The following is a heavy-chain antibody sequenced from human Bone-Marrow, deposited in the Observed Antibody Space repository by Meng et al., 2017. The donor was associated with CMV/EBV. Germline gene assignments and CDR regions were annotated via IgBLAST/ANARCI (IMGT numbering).Heavy chain of an antibody. D-gene: IGHD1-1*01. CDR3: ARDTKWKVSY. J-gene: IGHJ4*02. V-gene: IGHV4-38-2*02. CDR1: GYSISSGYY. Sequence: SETLSLTCTVSGYSISSGYYWGWIRQPPGKGLEWIGSIYHSGSTYYNPSLKSRVTISVDTSKNQFSLKLSSVTAADTAVYYCARDTKWKVSYWGQGTVVTVSS. CDR2: IYHSGST.